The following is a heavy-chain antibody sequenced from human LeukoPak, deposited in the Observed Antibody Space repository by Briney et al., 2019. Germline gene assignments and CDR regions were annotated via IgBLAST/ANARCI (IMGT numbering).Heavy chain of an antibody. CDR1: GGSISSYY. Sequence: SETLSLTCTVSGGSISSYYWSWIRQPPGKGLEWIGYIYYSGSTNYNPSLKSRVTISVDTSKNQFSLKLSSVTAADTAVYYCARGGWFGEGYYYYYYYMDVWGKGTTVTISS. J-gene: IGHJ6*03. CDR2: IYYSGST. D-gene: IGHD3-10*01. V-gene: IGHV4-59*01. CDR3: ARGGWFGEGYYYYYYYMDV.